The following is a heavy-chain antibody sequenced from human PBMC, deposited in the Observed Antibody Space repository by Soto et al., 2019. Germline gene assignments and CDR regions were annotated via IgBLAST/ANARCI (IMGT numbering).Heavy chain of an antibody. Sequence: EPLSLTCTVSGGCMSSYYWSWIRQPPGKGLEWIGYIYYSGSTNYNPSLKSRVTISVDTSKNQFSLKLSSVTAADTAVYYCARDRRGYSYGFDYWGQGTLVTVSS. V-gene: IGHV4-59*01. CDR2: IYYSGST. D-gene: IGHD5-18*01. J-gene: IGHJ4*02. CDR3: ARDRRGYSYGFDY. CDR1: GGCMSSYY.